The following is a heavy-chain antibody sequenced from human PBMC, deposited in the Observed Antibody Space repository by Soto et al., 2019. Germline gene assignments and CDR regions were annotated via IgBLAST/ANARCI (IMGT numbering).Heavy chain of an antibody. CDR2: IYYSGST. CDR3: ARGGRYSSSWTYYYYYGMDV. V-gene: IGHV4-31*03. J-gene: IGHJ6*02. CDR1: GGSISSGGYY. D-gene: IGHD6-13*01. Sequence: SETLSLTCTVSGGSISSGGYYWSWIRQHPGKGLEWIVYIYYSGSTYYNPSLKSRVTISVDTSKNQFSLKLSSVTAADTAVYYCARGGRYSSSWTYYYYYGMDVWGQGTTVTVSS.